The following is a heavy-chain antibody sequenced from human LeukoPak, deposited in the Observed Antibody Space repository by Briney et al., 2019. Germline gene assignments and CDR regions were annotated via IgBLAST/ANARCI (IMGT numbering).Heavy chain of an antibody. Sequence: GGSLRLSCAASGFIFTDYGVHWVRQTPGKGLEWVAAVSSDGLETDYADSVKGRFTLSRDNSKNLLYLQMTNLRPDDTAVYYCARGGRSITMPRIDYWGQGTLVTVSS. J-gene: IGHJ4*02. D-gene: IGHD3-10*01. V-gene: IGHV3-30*01. CDR2: VSSDGLET. CDR3: ARGGRSITMPRIDY. CDR1: GFIFTDYG.